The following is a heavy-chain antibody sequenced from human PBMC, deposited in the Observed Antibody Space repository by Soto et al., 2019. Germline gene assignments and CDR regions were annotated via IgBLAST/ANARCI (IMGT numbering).Heavy chain of an antibody. CDR1: GFTFSSYG. Sequence: GGSLRLSCAASGFTFSSYGMHWVRQAPGKGLEWVAVISYDGSNKYYADSVKGRFTISRDNSKNTVYLQMNSLRAEDTAVYYCAQDTYYYDSSGYYVFDYWGQGT. CDR2: ISYDGSNK. CDR3: AQDTYYYDSSGYYVFDY. V-gene: IGHV3-30*18. J-gene: IGHJ4*02. D-gene: IGHD3-22*01.